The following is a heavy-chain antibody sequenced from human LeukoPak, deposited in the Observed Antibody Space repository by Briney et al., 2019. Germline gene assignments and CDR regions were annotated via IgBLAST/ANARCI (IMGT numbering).Heavy chain of an antibody. CDR2: ISYDGSNK. V-gene: IGHV3-30*18. J-gene: IGHJ4*02. CDR1: GFTFSSDV. CDR3: AKEFDY. Sequence: PGRSLRLSCAASGFTFSSDVMRWVRQAPGKGLGWVAVISYDGSNKYYADSVKGRFTISRENSKNTLYLQMNSLRAEDTAVSSCAKEFDYWGQGTLLTVSS.